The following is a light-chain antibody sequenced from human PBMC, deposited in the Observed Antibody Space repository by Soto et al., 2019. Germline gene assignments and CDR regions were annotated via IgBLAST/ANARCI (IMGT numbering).Light chain of an antibody. CDR3: QVWDSSTFVV. V-gene: IGLV3-9*01. CDR1: NIGSKN. J-gene: IGLJ2*01. Sequence: SYELTQPLSVSVALGQTARLTCGGNNIGSKNVHWYQQKPGQAPVLVIYRDTNRPSGIPERFSGSNSGNTATLTISRAQAGDEADYYCQVWDSSTFVVFGAGTKLTVL. CDR2: RDT.